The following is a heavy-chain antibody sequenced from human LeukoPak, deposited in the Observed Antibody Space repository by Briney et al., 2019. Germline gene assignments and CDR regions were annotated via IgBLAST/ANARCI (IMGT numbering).Heavy chain of an antibody. CDR3: ARVLIAAASDY. CDR2: ISSSSSYI. V-gene: IGHV3-21*01. J-gene: IGHJ4*02. D-gene: IGHD6-13*01. CDR1: GFTFSSYS. Sequence: GGSLRLSCAASGFTFSSYSMNWVRQAQGKGLEWVSSISSSSSYIYYADSVKDRFTISRDNAKNSLYLQMHSLGAEDTAVYYCARVLIAAASDYWGQGNLVTVSS.